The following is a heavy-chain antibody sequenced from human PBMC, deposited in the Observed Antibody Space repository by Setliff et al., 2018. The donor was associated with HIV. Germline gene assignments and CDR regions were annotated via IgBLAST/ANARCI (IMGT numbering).Heavy chain of an antibody. CDR2: ISNSARTI. CDR1: GFTLSHHE. V-gene: IGHV3-48*03. Sequence: GSLRLSCVASGFTLSHHEMSRVRQAPGKGLEWVAYISNSARTIYYADSVKGRFTISRDNGKNSLYLQMNSLRTEDTALYYCSKGHPDGDPYYFDYWGQGTLVTVSS. CDR3: SKGHPDGDPYYFDY. J-gene: IGHJ4*02. D-gene: IGHD2-21*02.